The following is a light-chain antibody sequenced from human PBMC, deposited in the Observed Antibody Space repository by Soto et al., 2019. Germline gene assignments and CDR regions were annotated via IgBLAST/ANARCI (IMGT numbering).Light chain of an antibody. CDR2: KAS. CDR1: QSISSW. Sequence: DIQMTQSPSTLSASVGDRVTMTCRASQSISSWLAWYQQKPGKAPKLLIYKASSLESGDPSRFSGSGSGTEFTLTISSLQPDDFATYYCQQYNSYSITFGQGTRLEIK. V-gene: IGKV1-5*03. J-gene: IGKJ5*01. CDR3: QQYNSYSIT.